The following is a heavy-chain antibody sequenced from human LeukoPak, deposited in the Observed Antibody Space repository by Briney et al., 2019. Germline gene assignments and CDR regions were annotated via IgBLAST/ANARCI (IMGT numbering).Heavy chain of an antibody. Sequence: GASVKVSCQASGYTFNNYGLSWLRQAPGQGLEWMGWINGHNGNTNYAQKLQGRVTMTTDTSTSTAYMELRSLRSDDTAVYYCARGGYNYGRLDYWGQGTLVTVSS. D-gene: IGHD5-18*01. CDR1: GYTFNNYG. J-gene: IGHJ4*02. CDR2: INGHNGNT. V-gene: IGHV1-18*01. CDR3: ARGGYNYGRLDY.